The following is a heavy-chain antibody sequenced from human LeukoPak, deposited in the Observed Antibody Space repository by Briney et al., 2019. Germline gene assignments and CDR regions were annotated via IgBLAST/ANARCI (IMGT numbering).Heavy chain of an antibody. D-gene: IGHD2-15*01. CDR1: GFSLSTSGMC. CDR2: IDWDDDK. J-gene: IGHJ4*02. V-gene: IGHV2-5*08. CDR3: AHRRTGRVFDC. Sequence: ESGPALVKPTQTLTLTCTFSGFSLSTSGMCVSWIRQPPGKALEWLARIDWDDDKRYSPSLESRLTITKDTSRNQVVLTMTNMDPEDTATYYCAHRRTGRVFDCWGQGTLVTVSS.